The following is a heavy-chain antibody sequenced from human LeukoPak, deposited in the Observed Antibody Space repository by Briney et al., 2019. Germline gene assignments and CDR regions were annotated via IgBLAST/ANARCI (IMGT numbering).Heavy chain of an antibody. Sequence: GASVKVSCKASGGTFSSYAISWVRQAPGQGLEWMGWMNPNSGNTGYAQKFQGRVTMTRNTSISTAYMELSSLRSEDTAVYYCARGGLRFLEWLLADYYYYYGMDVWGQGTTVTVSS. D-gene: IGHD3-3*01. CDR1: GGTFSSYA. CDR3: ARGGLRFLEWLLADYYYYYGMDV. CDR2: MNPNSGNT. J-gene: IGHJ6*02. V-gene: IGHV1-8*02.